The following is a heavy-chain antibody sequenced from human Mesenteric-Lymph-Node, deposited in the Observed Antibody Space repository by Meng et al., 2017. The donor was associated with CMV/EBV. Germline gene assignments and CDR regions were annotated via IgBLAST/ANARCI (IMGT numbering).Heavy chain of an antibody. CDR2: IYYTGST. Sequence: SETLSLTCTVSGGSISSGDYYWSWIRQPPGKGLEWIGYIYYTGSTYYNPSLKSRVTISVDTSKNQFSLKLNSVTAADTAVFYCARGGYSSSSAEDFWGQGTLVTV. D-gene: IGHD6-6*01. CDR3: ARGGYSSSSAEDF. J-gene: IGHJ4*02. CDR1: GGSISSGDYY. V-gene: IGHV4-30-4*08.